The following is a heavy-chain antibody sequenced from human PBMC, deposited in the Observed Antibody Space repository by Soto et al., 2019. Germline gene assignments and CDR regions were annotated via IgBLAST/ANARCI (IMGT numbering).Heavy chain of an antibody. CDR3: ARMRYSNSPLNWFDP. V-gene: IGHV4-31*03. CDR1: GGSIRSGGYY. J-gene: IGHJ5*02. CDR2: IYYSGST. Sequence: SETLSLTCTVSGGSIRSGGYYWSWIRQHPGKGLEWIGYIYYSGSTYYNPSLKSRVTISVDTSKNQFSLKLSSVTAADTAVYYCARMRYSNSPLNWFDPWGQGTLVTVSS. D-gene: IGHD4-4*01.